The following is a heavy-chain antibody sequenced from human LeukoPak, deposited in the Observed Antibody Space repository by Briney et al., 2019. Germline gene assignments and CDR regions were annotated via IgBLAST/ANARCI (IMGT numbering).Heavy chain of an antibody. V-gene: IGHV4-39*01. CDR3: ARRTKTGTTDY. J-gene: IGHJ4*02. CDR1: GDSISSSGYY. Sequence: SETLSLTCTVSGDSISSSGYYWGWIRQPPGKGLEWIGSIYYSGSTYYNPSLKSRVTISVDTSKNQFSLKLSSVTAADTAVYYCARRTKTGTTDYWGQGTLVTVSS. D-gene: IGHD1-1*01. CDR2: IYYSGST.